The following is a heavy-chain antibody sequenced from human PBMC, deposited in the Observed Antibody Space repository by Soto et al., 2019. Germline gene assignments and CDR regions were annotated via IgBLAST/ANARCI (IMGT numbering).Heavy chain of an antibody. V-gene: IGHV1-69*13. Sequence: ASVKVSCKASGGTFSSYAISWVRQAPGQGLEWMGGIIPIFGTANYAQKFQGRVTITADESTRTAYMELSSLRSEDTAVYYCARGGYSYGLFVAFDYWGQGTLVTVSS. J-gene: IGHJ4*02. CDR2: IIPIFGTA. D-gene: IGHD5-18*01. CDR3: ARGGYSYGLFVAFDY. CDR1: GGTFSSYA.